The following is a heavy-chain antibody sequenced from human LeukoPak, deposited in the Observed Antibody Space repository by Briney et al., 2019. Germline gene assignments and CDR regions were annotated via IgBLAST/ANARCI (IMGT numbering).Heavy chain of an antibody. CDR3: ARDNGGTAMAYYYYYYMDV. D-gene: IGHD5-18*01. J-gene: IGHJ6*03. V-gene: IGHV1-69*06. CDR2: IIPIFGTA. Sequence: SVKVSCKASGGTFSSYAISWVRQAPGQGLEWMGGIIPIFGTANYAQKFQGRVTITADKSTSTAYMELSSLRSEDTAVYYCARDNGGTAMAYYYYYYMDVWGKGTTVIISS. CDR1: GGTFSSYA.